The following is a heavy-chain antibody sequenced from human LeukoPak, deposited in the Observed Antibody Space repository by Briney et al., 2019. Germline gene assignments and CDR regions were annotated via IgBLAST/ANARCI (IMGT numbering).Heavy chain of an antibody. V-gene: IGHV3-23*01. D-gene: IGHD3-10*01. CDR3: AKDRSMVRGANRRFDP. CDR1: GFTFSSYA. Sequence: PGGSLRLSCAASGFTFSSYAMSWVRQAPGKGLEWVSAISGSGGSTYYADSVKGRFTISRDNSKNTLYLQMNSLRAEDTAVYYCAKDRSMVRGANRRFDPWGQGTLVTVSS. J-gene: IGHJ5*02. CDR2: ISGSGGST.